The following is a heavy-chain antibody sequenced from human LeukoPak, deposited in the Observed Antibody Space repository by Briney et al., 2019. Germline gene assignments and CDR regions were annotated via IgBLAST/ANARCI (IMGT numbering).Heavy chain of an antibody. V-gene: IGHV3-23*01. J-gene: IGHJ5*02. D-gene: IGHD3-22*01. CDR1: GFIFSSYA. CDR3: AKDRVVAVRWFDP. CDR2: ISGSDDST. Sequence: PGGSLRLSCAASGFIFSSYAMSWVRQAPGKGLEWVSAISGSDDSTYYADSVKGRFTISRDNSKSTLYLQMNSLRADDTAVYYCAKDRVVAVRWFDPWGQGTLVTVSS.